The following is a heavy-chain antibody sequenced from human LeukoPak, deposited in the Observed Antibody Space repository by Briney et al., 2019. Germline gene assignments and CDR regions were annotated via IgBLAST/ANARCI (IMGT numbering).Heavy chain of an antibody. CDR2: ISYDGSDN. Sequence: LSLTCAVSGGSISSSNWWSWVRQAPGKGLEWVAVISYDGSDNYYADSVKGRFTISRDNSKNTLYLQMNSLRPEDTAVYYCARSHSPRPGIGVAGYGGYFDCWGQGTLVTVSS. D-gene: IGHD6-19*01. V-gene: IGHV3-30*03. J-gene: IGHJ4*02. CDR3: ARSHSPRPGIGVAGYGGYFDC. CDR1: GGSISSSN.